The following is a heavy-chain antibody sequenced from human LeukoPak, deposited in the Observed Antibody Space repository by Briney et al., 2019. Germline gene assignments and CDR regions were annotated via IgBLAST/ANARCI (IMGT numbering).Heavy chain of an antibody. J-gene: IGHJ5*02. CDR2: INPSGGST. Sequence: ASVKVSCKTSGYTFTSYYMHWVRQAPGQGLERMGIINPSGGSTSYAQKFQGRVTMTRDTSTSTVYMELSSLRSEDTAVYYCASAASWFSNWFDPWGQGTLVTVSS. V-gene: IGHV1-46*01. CDR1: GYTFTSYY. CDR3: ASAASWFSNWFDP. D-gene: IGHD3-10*01.